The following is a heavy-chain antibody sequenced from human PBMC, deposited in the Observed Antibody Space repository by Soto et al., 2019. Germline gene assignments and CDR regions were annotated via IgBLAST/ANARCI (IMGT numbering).Heavy chain of an antibody. CDR3: ARAPRTTVWYYGMDV. Sequence: PGGSLRLSXAASGFTFSSYEMNWVRQAPGKGLEWVSYISSSGSTIYYADSVKGRFTISRDNAKNSLYLQMNSLRAEDTAVYYCARAPRTTVWYYGMDVWGQGTTVTVSS. CDR2: ISSSGSTI. V-gene: IGHV3-48*03. CDR1: GFTFSSYE. J-gene: IGHJ6*02. D-gene: IGHD4-17*01.